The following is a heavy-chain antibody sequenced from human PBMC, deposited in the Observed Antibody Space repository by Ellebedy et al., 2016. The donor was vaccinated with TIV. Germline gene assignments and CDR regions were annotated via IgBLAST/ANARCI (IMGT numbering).Heavy chain of an antibody. V-gene: IGHV4-59*02. J-gene: IGHJ5*02. CDR3: ARELTASGWVDP. Sequence: MPSETLSLTRTVSRGFVNSYSWSWIRQTPGKGLEWIGYLFYNGSTTYNPSLKTRVTISVDTSKNQFSLKLRSVTAADTAVYFCARELTASGWVDPWGQGTLVTVSS. CDR1: RGFVNSYS. CDR2: LFYNGST. D-gene: IGHD3-10*01.